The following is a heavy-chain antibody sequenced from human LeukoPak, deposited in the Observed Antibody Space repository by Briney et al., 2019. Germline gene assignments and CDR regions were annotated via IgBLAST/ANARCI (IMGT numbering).Heavy chain of an antibody. CDR2: ITTTGATT. D-gene: IGHD3-22*01. J-gene: IGHJ4*02. V-gene: IGHV3-23*01. CDR1: GFTFGSYG. CDR3: TIMHGYYDGSGYWVQ. Sequence: GGSLRLSCAASGFTFGSYGMSWVRQAPGKGLGWVAFITTTGATTSYAGSVKGRFTISRDNARDTLYMQMNSLRDEDTALYYCTIMHGYYDGSGYWVQWGQGTLVTVSS.